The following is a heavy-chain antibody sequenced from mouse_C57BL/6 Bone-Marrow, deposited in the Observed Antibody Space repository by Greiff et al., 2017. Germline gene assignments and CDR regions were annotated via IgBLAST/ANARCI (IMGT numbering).Heavy chain of an antibody. CDR3: ARNYYDYGEDYAMDY. J-gene: IGHJ4*01. D-gene: IGHD2-4*01. Sequence: QVQLQQPGAELVRPGSSVKLSCKASGYTFTSYWMHWVKQRPIQGLEWIGNIDPSDSETPYNQKFKDKATLTVDKSSSTAYMQLSSLTSEDSAVYYCARNYYDYGEDYAMDYWGQGTSVTVSS. CDR2: IDPSDSET. CDR1: GYTFTSYW. V-gene: IGHV1-52*01.